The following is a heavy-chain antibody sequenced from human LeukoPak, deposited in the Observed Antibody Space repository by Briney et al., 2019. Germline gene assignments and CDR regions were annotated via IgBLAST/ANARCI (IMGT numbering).Heavy chain of an antibody. CDR1: GFTVSSNY. J-gene: IGHJ6*02. CDR3: AREGIAAAGRDYYYYGMDV. V-gene: IGHV3-53*05. CDR2: IYSGGST. Sequence: TGGSLRLSCAASGFTVSSNYMSWVRQAPGKGLEWVSVIYSGGSTHYADSVKGRFTISRDNSKNTLYLQMNSLRAEDTAVYYCAREGIAAAGRDYYYYGMDVWGQGTTVTVSS. D-gene: IGHD6-13*01.